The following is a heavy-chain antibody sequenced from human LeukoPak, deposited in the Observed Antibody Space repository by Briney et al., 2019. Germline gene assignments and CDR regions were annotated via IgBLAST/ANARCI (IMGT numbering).Heavy chain of an antibody. D-gene: IGHD1-14*01. J-gene: IGHJ5*02. CDR1: GGSLRADF. CDR2: IHPGGST. V-gene: IGHV4-34*01. CDR3: ARAPDRIRFDP. Sequence: SETLTLTCAVYGGSLRADFWSWIRQPPGKGLEWIGDIHPGGSTKYNPSLESRVTISVDTSKNQFSLRLTSVTAADTAVYYCARAPDRIRFDPWGQGALVTVSS.